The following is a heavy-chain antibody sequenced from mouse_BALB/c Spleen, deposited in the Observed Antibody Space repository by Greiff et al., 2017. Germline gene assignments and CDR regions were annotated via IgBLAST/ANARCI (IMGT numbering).Heavy chain of an antibody. CDR2: IRLKSNNYAT. Sequence: EVKLMESGGGLVQPGGSMKLSCVASGFTFSNYWMNWVRQSPEKGLEWVAEIRLKSNNYATHYAESVKGRFTISRDDSKSSVYLQMNNLRAEDTGIYYCTRDWDGYWGQGTTLTVSS. D-gene: IGHD4-1*01. CDR1: GFTFSNYW. J-gene: IGHJ2*01. V-gene: IGHV6-6*02. CDR3: TRDWDGY.